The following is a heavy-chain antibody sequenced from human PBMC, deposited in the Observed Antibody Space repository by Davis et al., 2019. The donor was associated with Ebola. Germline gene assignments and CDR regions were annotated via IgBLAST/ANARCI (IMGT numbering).Heavy chain of an antibody. CDR1: GFTFSNYW. CDR2: IAYDGSTQ. CDR3: VKDYSRGYKLDY. Sequence: PGGSLRLSCAASGFTFSNYWMSWVRQAPGKGLDWVAVIAYDGSTQYYADSVRGRFTISRDNSKNTLYLQMNSLRDEDTAVYYCVKDYSRGYKLDYWGRGTLSTVSS. V-gene: IGHV3-30*18. J-gene: IGHJ4*02. D-gene: IGHD3-22*01.